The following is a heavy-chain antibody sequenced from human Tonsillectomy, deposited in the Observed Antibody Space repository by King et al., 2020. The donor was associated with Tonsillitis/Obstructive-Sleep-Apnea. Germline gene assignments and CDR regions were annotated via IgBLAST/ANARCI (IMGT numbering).Heavy chain of an antibody. D-gene: IGHD1-14*01. CDR1: GFTFSNYW. J-gene: IGHJ3*02. CDR2: INRNGLGK. Sequence: DVQLVESGGGLVQPGGSLRLSCADCGFTFSNYWMNWVRKAPGKGLEWVASINRNGLGKYYVDSVEGRFTVSRDNDKSSLHLQMDSLGAEDTALYYCARGNREPGASDIWGQGTVVTVSS. CDR3: ARGNREPGASDI. V-gene: IGHV3-7*04.